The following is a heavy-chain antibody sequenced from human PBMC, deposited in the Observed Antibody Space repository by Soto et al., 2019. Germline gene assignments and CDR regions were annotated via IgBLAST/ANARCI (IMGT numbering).Heavy chain of an antibody. Sequence: ASVKVSCKASGYTFTSYGISWVRQAPGQGLEWMGWISAYNGNTNYAQKLQGRVTMTTDTSTSTAYMELRSLRSDDTAVYYCAMDYGDYEGPDAFDIWGQGTMVTVSS. CDR2: ISAYNGNT. V-gene: IGHV1-18*01. D-gene: IGHD4-17*01. CDR1: GYTFTSYG. J-gene: IGHJ3*02. CDR3: AMDYGDYEGPDAFDI.